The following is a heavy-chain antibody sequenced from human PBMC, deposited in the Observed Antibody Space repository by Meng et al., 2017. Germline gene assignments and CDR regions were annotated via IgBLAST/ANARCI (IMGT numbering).Heavy chain of an antibody. Sequence: QGQLWHAVARGKKPGSSLKVSCKASGGTFSNYAISWVRQAPGQGLEWMGGIIPIFGTANYAQKFQGRVTITADKSTSTAYMELSSLRSEDTAVYYCASDLPDYYDSSGYPYWGQGTLVTVSS. V-gene: IGHV1-69*06. CDR2: IIPIFGTA. CDR3: ASDLPDYYDSSGYPY. D-gene: IGHD3-22*01. J-gene: IGHJ4*02. CDR1: GGTFSNYA.